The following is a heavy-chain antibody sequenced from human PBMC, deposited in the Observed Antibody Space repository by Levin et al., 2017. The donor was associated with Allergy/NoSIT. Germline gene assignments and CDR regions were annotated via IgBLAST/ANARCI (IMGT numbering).Heavy chain of an antibody. D-gene: IGHD2-15*01. V-gene: IGHV1-18*01. Sequence: ASVKVSCKASGYTFRVYGIIWVRQAPGEGLEWLGWISPNNGHTKVSHKVQGRVTMTTDASTTTAYLDIRSLTSDDTAVYYCARDLGPGCSVNAFALWGQGTLVSVSS. J-gene: IGHJ3*01. CDR1: GYTFRVYG. CDR2: ISPNNGHT. CDR3: ARDLGPGCSVNAFAL.